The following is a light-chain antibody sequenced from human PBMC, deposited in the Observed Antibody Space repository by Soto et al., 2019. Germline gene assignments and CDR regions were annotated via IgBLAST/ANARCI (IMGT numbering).Light chain of an antibody. CDR3: QAWDSSTGV. Sequence: SSELTQPPSVSVSPGQTASITCSGHKLGDKYACWYQQKPGQSPVLVIYQDTKRPSGIPERFSGSNSGNTATLTISGTQAMDEADYYCQAWDSSTGVFGTGTKLTVL. CDR2: QDT. V-gene: IGLV3-1*01. CDR1: KLGDKY. J-gene: IGLJ1*01.